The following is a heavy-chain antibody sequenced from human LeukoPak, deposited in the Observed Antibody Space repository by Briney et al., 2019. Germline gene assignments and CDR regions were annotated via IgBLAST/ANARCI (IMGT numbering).Heavy chain of an antibody. D-gene: IGHD3-22*01. CDR1: GFTFSSYV. V-gene: IGHV3-30-3*01. J-gene: IGHJ4*02. Sequence: GGSLRLSCAASGFTFSSYVMHWVRQAPGKGLEWVAVISYDGSNKYYADSVKGRFTISRDNSKNTLYLQMNSLRAEDTAVYYCSVDSSGSFTRQLDYWGQGTLVTVSS. CDR2: ISYDGSNK. CDR3: SVDSSGSFTRQLDY.